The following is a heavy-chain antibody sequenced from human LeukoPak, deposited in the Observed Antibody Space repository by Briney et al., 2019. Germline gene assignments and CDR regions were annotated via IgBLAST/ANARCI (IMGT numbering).Heavy chain of an antibody. J-gene: IGHJ5*02. CDR3: ARAGLLWFGELLSTPYNWFDP. V-gene: IGHV3-30*02. CDR1: GFTFSSYG. CDR2: IRYDGSNK. Sequence: GGSLRLSCAASGFTFSSYGMHWVRQAPGKGLEWVAFIRYDGSNKYYADSVKGRFTISRDNAKNSLYLQMNSLRAEDTAVYYCARAGLLWFGELLSTPYNWFDPWGQGTLVTVSS. D-gene: IGHD3-10*01.